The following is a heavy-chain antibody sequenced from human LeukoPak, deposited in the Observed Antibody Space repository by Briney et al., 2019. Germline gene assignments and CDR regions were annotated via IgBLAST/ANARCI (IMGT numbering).Heavy chain of an antibody. J-gene: IGHJ4*02. D-gene: IGHD3-10*01. CDR2: ISGSAGGT. CDR3: AKRGIVIRAVIIVGFHKEAYYFDD. Sequence: GGSLRLSCAVSGITLSNYGMSWVRQAPGKGLEWVAGISGSAGGTIYAASVKGRFTISRDNHKKTLYLQMNRVRAEDTAVYFCAKRGIVIRAVIIVGFHKEAYYFDDWGQGALVTVSS. V-gene: IGHV3-23*01. CDR1: GITLSNYG.